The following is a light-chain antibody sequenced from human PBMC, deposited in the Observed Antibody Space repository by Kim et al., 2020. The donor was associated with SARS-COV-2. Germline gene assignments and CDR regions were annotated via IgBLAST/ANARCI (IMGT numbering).Light chain of an antibody. V-gene: IGLV2-11*01. CDR3: CSYAGTYSYV. J-gene: IGLJ1*01. CDR1: NNDVGAYDY. CDR2: DVS. Sequence: GQPVTIACPGTNNDVGAYDYVYSYQHHPGQAPKLIIFDVSKRPSGVPDRVSASKSGNTASLTISGLRGDDEADYYCCSYAGTYSYVFGVGTKVTVL.